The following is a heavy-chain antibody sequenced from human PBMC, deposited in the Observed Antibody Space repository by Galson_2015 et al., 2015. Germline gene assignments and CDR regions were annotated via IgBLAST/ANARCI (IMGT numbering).Heavy chain of an antibody. V-gene: IGHV1-18*04. Sequence: SVKVSCKASGYTFTSYGISWVRQAPGQGLEWMGWISAYNGNTNYAQKLQGRVTMTTDTSTSTAYIELRSLGSDDTAVYYCAITSGLGYNWSDPWGHGTLVTVSS. D-gene: IGHD3-16*01. CDR3: AITSGLGYNWSDP. CDR1: GYTFTSYG. J-gene: IGHJ5*02. CDR2: ISAYNGNT.